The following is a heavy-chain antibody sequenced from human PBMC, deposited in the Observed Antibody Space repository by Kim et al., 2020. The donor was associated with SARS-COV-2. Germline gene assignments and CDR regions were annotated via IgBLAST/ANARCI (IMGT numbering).Heavy chain of an antibody. D-gene: IGHD2-2*01. CDR2: IKSKTDGGTT. CDR1: GFTFSNAW. Sequence: GGSLRLSCAASGFTFSNAWMSWVRQAPGKGLEWVGRIKSKTDGGTTDYAEPVKGRFTISSDYSKNTLYLQMNSLKTEDTAVYYCTTELGYCSSTSCGLEGYWSLGTLVSLSS. J-gene: IGHJ4*02. CDR3: TTELGYCSSTSCGLEGY. V-gene: IGHV3-15*01.